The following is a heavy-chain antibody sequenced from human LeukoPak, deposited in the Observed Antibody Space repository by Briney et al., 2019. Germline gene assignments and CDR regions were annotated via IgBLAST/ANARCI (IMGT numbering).Heavy chain of an antibody. CDR2: IYSGGSS. Sequence: GGSLRLSWAASGFTVSSNYMSWVRQAPGEGLELVSVIYSGGSSCYADSVKGRLTLSRVNSKNTLYLQMNSLRAEDTAVYYCARGGRSSGGYLYNFDYWGQGTLVTVSS. CDR1: GFTVSSNY. CDR3: ARGGRSSGGYLYNFDY. D-gene: IGHD1-26*01. J-gene: IGHJ4*02. V-gene: IGHV3-53*01.